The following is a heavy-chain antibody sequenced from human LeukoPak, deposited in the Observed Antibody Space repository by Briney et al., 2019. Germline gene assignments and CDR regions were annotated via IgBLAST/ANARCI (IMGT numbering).Heavy chain of an antibody. CDR2: INPNSGGT. J-gene: IGHJ6*04. Sequence: ASVKVSCKASGYTFTGYYMHWVRQAPGQGLEWMGWINPNSGGTNYAQKFQGWVTMTRDTSISTAYMELSRLRSDDTAAYYCARDRYYGSGSYYYYYGMDVWGKETTVTVSS. CDR3: ARDRYYGSGSYYYYYGMDV. CDR1: GYTFTGYY. D-gene: IGHD3-10*01. V-gene: IGHV1-2*04.